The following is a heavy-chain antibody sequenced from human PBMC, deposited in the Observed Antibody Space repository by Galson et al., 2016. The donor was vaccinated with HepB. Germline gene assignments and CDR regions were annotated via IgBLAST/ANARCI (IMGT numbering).Heavy chain of an antibody. D-gene: IGHD3-16*01. J-gene: IGHJ4*02. CDR1: GFSFSNSG. V-gene: IGHV3-23*01. Sequence: SLILSCAASGFSFSNSGMSWVRQAPGRGLEWVSCISRSGDATHYADFVKGRFTISRDNSKNALYLYMNNLTAGDTAIYYCGKHGGFDYWGQGALVTVSS. CDR2: ISRSGDAT. CDR3: GKHGGFDY.